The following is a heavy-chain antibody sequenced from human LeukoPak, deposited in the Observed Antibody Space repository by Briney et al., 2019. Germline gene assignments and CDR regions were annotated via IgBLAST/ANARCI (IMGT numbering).Heavy chain of an antibody. V-gene: IGHV4-59*01. CDR3: ARASSGWYGVDY. Sequence: SSETLSLTCTVSGGSISSYYWSWIRQPPGKGLEWVGYIYYSGSTNYNPSLRRRVTISVDTSKNQFSLKLSSVTAADTAVYYCARASSGWYGVDYWGQGTLVTVSS. J-gene: IGHJ4*02. CDR1: GGSISSYY. CDR2: IYYSGST. D-gene: IGHD6-19*01.